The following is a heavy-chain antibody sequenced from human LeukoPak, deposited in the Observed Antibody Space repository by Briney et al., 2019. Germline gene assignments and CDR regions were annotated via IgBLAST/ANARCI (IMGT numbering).Heavy chain of an antibody. J-gene: IGHJ4*02. V-gene: IGHV3-7*03. Sequence: PGGSLRLSCAASGFTFSSFWMSWVRQAPGKGLEWVANIKKDGSQKYYVDSVEGRFTISRDNAKNSLYLQMDSLRLDDTAVYYCTRVFGGYDASDSWGQGTRVTVSS. CDR2: IKKDGSQK. CDR3: TRVFGGYDASDS. CDR1: GFTFSSFW. D-gene: IGHD3-10*02.